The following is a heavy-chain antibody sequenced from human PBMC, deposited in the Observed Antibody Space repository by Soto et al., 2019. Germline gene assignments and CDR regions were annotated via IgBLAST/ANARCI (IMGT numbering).Heavy chain of an antibody. CDR3: ARSPPGYYDSSGYYFTSWFDP. CDR1: GYTFTSYG. CDR2: ISAYNGNT. Sequence: ASVKVSCKASGYTFTSYGISWVRQAPGQGLEWMGWISAYNGNTNYAQKLQGRVTMTTDTSTSTAYMELRSLRSDDTAVYYCARSPPGYYDSSGYYFTSWFDPWGQGTLVTVSS. V-gene: IGHV1-18*01. D-gene: IGHD3-22*01. J-gene: IGHJ5*02.